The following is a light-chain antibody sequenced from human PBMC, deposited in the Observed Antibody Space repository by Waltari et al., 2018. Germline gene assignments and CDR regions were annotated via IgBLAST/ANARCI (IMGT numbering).Light chain of an antibody. CDR2: DVN. CDR3: SSYTSRSTSV. Sequence: QSALTQPASVSGSPGQSITIPCTGTSSDIGGFHYVSWYQQHPGKAPKLMIYDVNKRPSGVSNRFSGSKSGDTASLTISGLQAEDEAVYYCSSYTSRSTSVFGTGTKVTVL. J-gene: IGLJ1*01. V-gene: IGLV2-14*01. CDR1: SSDIGGFHY.